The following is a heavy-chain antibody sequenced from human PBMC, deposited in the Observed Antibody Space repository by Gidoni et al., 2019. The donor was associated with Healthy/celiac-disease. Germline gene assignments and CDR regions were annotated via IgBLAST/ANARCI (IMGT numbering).Heavy chain of an antibody. V-gene: IGHV3-33*01. Sequence: QVQLVESGGGVVQPGRSLRLSCAASGFTFSSSGMHWVRQAPGKGLEWVAVIWYDGSNKYYADSVKGRFTISRDNSKNTLYLQMNSLRAEDTAVYYCARGLIAYCGGDCYSREYFQHWGQGTLVTVSS. CDR1: GFTFSSSG. J-gene: IGHJ1*01. CDR3: ARGLIAYCGGDCYSREYFQH. CDR2: IWYDGSNK. D-gene: IGHD2-21*02.